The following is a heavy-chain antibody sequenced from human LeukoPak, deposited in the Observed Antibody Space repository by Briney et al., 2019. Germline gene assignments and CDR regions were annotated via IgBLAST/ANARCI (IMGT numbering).Heavy chain of an antibody. D-gene: IGHD2-15*01. V-gene: IGHV3-30-3*01. CDR2: ISYDGSNK. CDR1: GFTFSSYA. CDR3: ARDLAWGADCSGGSCHYFDY. J-gene: IGHJ4*02. Sequence: GGSLRLSCAASGFTFSSYAMHWVRQAPGKGLEWVAVISYDGSNKYYADSVKGRFTISRDNSKNTLYLQMNSLRAEDTAVYYCARDLAWGADCSGGSCHYFDYWGQGTLVTVSS.